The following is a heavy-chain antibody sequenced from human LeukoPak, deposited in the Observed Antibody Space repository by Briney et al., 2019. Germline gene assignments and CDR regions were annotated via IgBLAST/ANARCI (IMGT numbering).Heavy chain of an antibody. V-gene: IGHV5-51*01. D-gene: IGHD6-13*01. CDR2: IYPGDSDT. CDR1: GYSFTSYW. Sequence: GESLKICCDGSGYSFTSYWIGWVRQMPGKGLEWMGIIYPGDSDTRYSPSFQGQVTISADKSISTAYLQWSSLKASDTAMYYCARHSIAAAADYWGQGTLVTVSS. CDR3: ARHSIAAAADY. J-gene: IGHJ4*02.